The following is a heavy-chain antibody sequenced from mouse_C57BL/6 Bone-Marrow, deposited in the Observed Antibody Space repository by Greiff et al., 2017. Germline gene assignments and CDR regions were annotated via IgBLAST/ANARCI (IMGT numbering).Heavy chain of an antibody. CDR3: TYSNYPWCAY. Sequence: VQLQQSGAELVRPGASVKLSCTASGFNIKDSYMHWVKQSPEQGLEWIGRIDPEAGDTEYAPKFQGKATMTADTSSNTAYLQLSSLTSEDTAVYYCTYSNYPWCAYWGQGTLVTVSA. V-gene: IGHV14-1*01. D-gene: IGHD2-5*01. CDR1: GFNIKDSY. J-gene: IGHJ3*01. CDR2: IDPEAGDT.